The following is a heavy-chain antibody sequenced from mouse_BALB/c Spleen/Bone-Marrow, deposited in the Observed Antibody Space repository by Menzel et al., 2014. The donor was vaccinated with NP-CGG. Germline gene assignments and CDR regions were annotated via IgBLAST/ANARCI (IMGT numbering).Heavy chain of an antibody. Sequence: EVKVVESGGGLVQPGGSLKLSCATSGFTFSDYYMYWVRQTPEKRLEWVAYISNSGGSSTYYPDTVKGRFTISRDNAKNTLYLQMSRLKSEDTAMYYCASPGTYWGQGTLVTVSA. D-gene: IGHD4-1*01. CDR1: GFTFSDYY. CDR2: ISNSGGSST. CDR3: ASPGTY. J-gene: IGHJ3*01. V-gene: IGHV5-12*02.